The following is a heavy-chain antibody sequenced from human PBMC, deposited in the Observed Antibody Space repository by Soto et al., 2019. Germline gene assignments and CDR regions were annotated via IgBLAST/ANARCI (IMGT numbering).Heavy chain of an antibody. V-gene: IGHV3-30*18. D-gene: IGHD3-3*01. Sequence: GWSLRLSCAASGFTFSSYGMHWVRQAPGKGLEWVAVISYDGSNKYYADSVKGRFTISRDNSKNTLYLQMNSLRAEDTAVYYCAKDIYFWSGLPHYYIDVCGQGTTVTVSS. J-gene: IGHJ6*03. CDR2: ISYDGSNK. CDR1: GFTFSSYG. CDR3: AKDIYFWSGLPHYYIDV.